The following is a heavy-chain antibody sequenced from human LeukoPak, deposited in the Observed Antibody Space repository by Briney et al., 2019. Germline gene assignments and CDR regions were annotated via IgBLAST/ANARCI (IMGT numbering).Heavy chain of an antibody. V-gene: IGHV3-64*02. J-gene: IGHJ6*03. D-gene: IGHD2-15*01. CDR1: GFTFSRYA. Sequence: GGSLRLSCAASGFTFSRYAMHWVRQAPGKGLEYVSAISSNGGSTYYADSVKGRFTISRDNSKNTLYLQMNSLRAEDTAIYYCAKNGDRGGYCSGGSCYPYYYYIDVWGKGTTVTISS. CDR2: ISSNGGST. CDR3: AKNGDRGGYCSGGSCYPYYYYIDV.